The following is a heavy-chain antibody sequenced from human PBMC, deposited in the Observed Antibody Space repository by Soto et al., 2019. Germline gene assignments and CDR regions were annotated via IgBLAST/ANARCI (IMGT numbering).Heavy chain of an antibody. CDR1: GGSISSGDYY. CDR3: ARVPLRPMVRGVIRMGYWFDP. D-gene: IGHD3-10*01. V-gene: IGHV4-39*07. Sequence: PSETLSLTCTVSGGSISSGDYYWSWIRQPPGKGLEWIGEINHSGSTNYNPSLKSRVTISVDTSKNQFSLKLSSVTAADTAVYYCARVPLRPMVRGVIRMGYWFDPWGQGTLVTVSS. J-gene: IGHJ5*02. CDR2: INHSGST.